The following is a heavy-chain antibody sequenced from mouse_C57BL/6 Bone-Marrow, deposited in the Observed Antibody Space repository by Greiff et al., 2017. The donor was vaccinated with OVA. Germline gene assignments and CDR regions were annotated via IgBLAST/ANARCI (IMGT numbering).Heavy chain of an antibody. CDR1: GYAFSSSW. D-gene: IGHD1-1*01. CDR2: IYPGDGDT. J-gene: IGHJ4*01. V-gene: IGHV1-82*01. Sequence: QVQLQQSGPELVKPGASVKISCKASGYAFSSSWMNWVKQRPGKGLEWIGRIYPGDGDTNYNGKFKGKATLTADKSSSTAYMQLSSLTSEDSAVYFCARLGVITTVVEDYYYAMDDWGQGTSVTVSS. CDR3: ARLGVITTVVEDYYYAMDD.